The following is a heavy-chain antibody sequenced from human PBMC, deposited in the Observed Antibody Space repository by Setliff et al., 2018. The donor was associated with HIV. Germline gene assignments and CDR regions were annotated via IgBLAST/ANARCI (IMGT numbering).Heavy chain of an antibody. D-gene: IGHD6-13*01. J-gene: IGHJ6*02. CDR2: INAGNGNT. Sequence: VASVKVSCKASGYTFSTYAMHWVRQAPGQRLEWMGWINAGNGNTKYSQKFQGRVTITRDTSASTAYMEVSSLRSEDTAVYYRARDFPSPDYSSSWAHLYYHYGMDVWGQGTTVTVSS. V-gene: IGHV1-3*01. CDR3: ARDFPSPDYSSSWAHLYYHYGMDV. CDR1: GYTFSTYA.